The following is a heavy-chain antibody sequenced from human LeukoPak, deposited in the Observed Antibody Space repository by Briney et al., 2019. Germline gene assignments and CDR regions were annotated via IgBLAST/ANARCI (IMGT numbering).Heavy chain of an antibody. D-gene: IGHD3-9*01. V-gene: IGHV3-21*01. CDR2: ISSSSSYI. CDR1: GFTFSSYS. J-gene: IGHJ6*03. Sequence: GGSLRLSCAASGFTFSSYSMNWVRQAPGKGLEWVSSISSSSSYIYYADSVKGRFTISRDNAKNSLYLQMNSLRAEDTAVYYCARDYDILTGYYDYYYYYMVVWGKGTTVTISS. CDR3: ARDYDILTGYYDYYYYYMVV.